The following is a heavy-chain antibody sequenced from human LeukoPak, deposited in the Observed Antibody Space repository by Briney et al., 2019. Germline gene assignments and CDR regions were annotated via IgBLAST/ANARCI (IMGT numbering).Heavy chain of an antibody. D-gene: IGHD3-3*01. Sequence: GESLKISCKGSGYSFTNYRVAWVRQMPGKGLEWMGIIYPGDSDTRYSPSFQGQVTISADTSVSTAYLQWSSLKASDTAMYYCARRGFGVLTFDYWGQGTLVTVSS. V-gene: IGHV5-51*01. J-gene: IGHJ4*02. CDR3: ARRGFGVLTFDY. CDR1: GYSFTNYR. CDR2: IYPGDSDT.